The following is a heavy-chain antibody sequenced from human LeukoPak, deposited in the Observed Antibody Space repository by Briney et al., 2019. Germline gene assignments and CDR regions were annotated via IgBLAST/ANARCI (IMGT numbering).Heavy chain of an antibody. CDR3: ARKQVGADFDY. D-gene: IGHD1-26*01. J-gene: IGHJ4*02. CDR1: GFTFGSYL. CDR2: ISSDGSDT. V-gene: IGHV3-74*01. Sequence: GGSLRLSCTASGFTFGSYLMHWVRQAPGKGLVWVSRISSDGSDTTYVDCVKGRFTISRDSAKNTLYLQMNSLRVEDRAVYYCARKQVGADFDYWGQGILVTVSS.